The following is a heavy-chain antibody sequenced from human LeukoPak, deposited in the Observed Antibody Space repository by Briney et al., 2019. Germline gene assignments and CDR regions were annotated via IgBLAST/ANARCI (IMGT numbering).Heavy chain of an antibody. CDR2: IVVGSGKT. CDR3: AADIVGSQLH. D-gene: IGHD1-26*01. J-gene: IGHJ4*02. CDR1: GFIFSNSA. Sequence: SVKVSCRASGFIFSNSAVQWVRQARGQRLEWIGWIVVGSGKTNYAQHFQERVTIARDVSTNTAYMELSSLRSEDTAVYYCAADIVGSQLHWGQGTVVTVSS. V-gene: IGHV1-58*01.